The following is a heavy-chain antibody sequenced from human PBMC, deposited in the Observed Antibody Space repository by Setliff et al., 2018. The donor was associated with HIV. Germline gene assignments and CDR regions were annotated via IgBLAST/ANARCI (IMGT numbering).Heavy chain of an antibody. CDR2: IYPSTSA. D-gene: IGHD3-10*01. CDR3: ARRPMVRGFGRYYFDY. Sequence: PSETLSLTCSVSGGSIGGYSWGWIRQSPGKGLEWIGYIYPSTSANYNPSLKSRVRILLDTSKNQFSLRLTSVTAADTAVYFCARRPMVRGFGRYYFDYWGQGTLATVSS. V-gene: IGHV4-4*09. J-gene: IGHJ4*02. CDR1: GGSIGGYS.